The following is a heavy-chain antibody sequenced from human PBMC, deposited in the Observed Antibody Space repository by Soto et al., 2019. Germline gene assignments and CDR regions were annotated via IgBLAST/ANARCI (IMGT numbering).Heavy chain of an antibody. CDR2: IYYSGST. V-gene: IGHV4-59*01. CDR3: ARDNIDYDSSGYWIDP. J-gene: IGHJ5*02. CDR1: GGSISSYY. D-gene: IGHD3-22*01. Sequence: SETLSLTCTVSGGSISSYYWSWIRQPPGKGLEWIGYIYYSGSTNYNPSLKSRVTISVDTSKNQFSLKLSSVTAADTAVYYCARDNIDYDSSGYWIDPWGQGTLVTVSS.